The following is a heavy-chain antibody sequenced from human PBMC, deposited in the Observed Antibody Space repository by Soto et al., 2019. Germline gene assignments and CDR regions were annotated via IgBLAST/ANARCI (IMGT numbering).Heavy chain of an antibody. CDR3: ARGGSGWKALNWFDP. CDR2: NNNRGYT. Sequence: QVQLQESGPGLVIPSQTLTLTCAVSVASIDNNGYSWTWIRQHPGKGLEWIGTNNNRGYTYYNPSLKSRLTISLDTSQNPFSLRLNAVTAADTATYYCARGGSGWKALNWFDPWGQGIMVTVSS. J-gene: IGHJ5*02. D-gene: IGHD6-19*01. CDR1: VASIDNNGYS. V-gene: IGHV4-31*11.